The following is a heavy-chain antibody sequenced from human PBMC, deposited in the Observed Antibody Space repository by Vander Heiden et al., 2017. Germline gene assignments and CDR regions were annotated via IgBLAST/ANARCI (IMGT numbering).Heavy chain of an antibody. D-gene: IGHD2-21*02. CDR1: GFTFSSYG. V-gene: IGHV3-33*01. CDR2: IWYDGSNE. Sequence: QVQLVESGGGVVQPGRSLRLSCAASGFTFSSYGMPWVRQAPGKGLEWVAVIWYDGSNEYYADSVKGRFTISRDNSKNTLYLQMNSLRAEDTAVYYCARAVGANCGGDCYSLDYWGQGTLVTVSS. J-gene: IGHJ4*02. CDR3: ARAVGANCGGDCYSLDY.